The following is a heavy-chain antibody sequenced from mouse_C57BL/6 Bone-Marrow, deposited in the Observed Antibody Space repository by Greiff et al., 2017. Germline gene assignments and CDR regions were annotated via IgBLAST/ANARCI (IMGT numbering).Heavy chain of an antibody. CDR1: GFTFSSYA. CDR2: ISDGGSYT. J-gene: IGHJ2*01. V-gene: IGHV5-4*01. CDR3: AREGGLWDY. Sequence: EVQVVESGGGLVKPGGSLKLSCAASGFTFSSYAMSWVRQTPEKRLEWVATISDGGSYTYYPDNVKGRFTISRDNAKNNLYLQMSHLKSEDTAMYYCAREGGLWDYWGQGTTLTVSS. D-gene: IGHD3-3*01.